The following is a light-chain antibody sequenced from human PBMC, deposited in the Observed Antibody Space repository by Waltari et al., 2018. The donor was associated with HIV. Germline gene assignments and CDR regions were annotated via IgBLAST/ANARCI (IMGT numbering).Light chain of an antibody. CDR3: ATWDDSLNAWV. J-gene: IGLJ3*02. CDR2: SNY. Sequence: QSVLTQPPSASGTPGQRVTISCSGSSSNIGSNPVSWYQQLPGTAPKLLIYSNYQRPSGVPDRFSGSKSGTSASLAVGGLQSGDEADYYCATWDDSLNAWVFGGGTKLTVL. CDR1: SSNIGSNP. V-gene: IGLV1-44*01.